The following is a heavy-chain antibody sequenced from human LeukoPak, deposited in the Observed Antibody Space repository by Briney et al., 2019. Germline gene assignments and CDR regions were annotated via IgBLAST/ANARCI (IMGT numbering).Heavy chain of an antibody. D-gene: IGHD2-15*01. CDR1: GFTFHSYA. J-gene: IGHJ4*02. CDR3: AGYYCSSGTCRKYLDY. V-gene: IGHV3-23*01. Sequence: GGSLRLSCAASGFTFHSYAMTWVRQAPGRGLEWVTSISGGGGSTYYADSVKGRFTISRDNSKNTLFLQMSSLRAEDTAVYYCAGYYCSSGTCRKYLDYWGQGTLVTVSS. CDR2: ISGGGGST.